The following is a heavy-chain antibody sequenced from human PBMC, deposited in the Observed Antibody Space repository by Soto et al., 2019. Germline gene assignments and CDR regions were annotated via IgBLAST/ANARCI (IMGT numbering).Heavy chain of an antibody. CDR1: GDSVSSNSAA. CDR2: TYYRSKWYN. CDR3: ARDRGYCSGGSCQDDAFDI. J-gene: IGHJ3*02. Sequence: SQTLSLTCAISGDSVSSNSAAWNWIRQSPSRGLEWLGRTYYRSKWYNDYAVSVKSRITINPDTSKNQFSLQLNSVTPEATAVYYCARDRGYCSGGSCQDDAFDIWGQGTMVTVSS. D-gene: IGHD2-15*01. V-gene: IGHV6-1*01.